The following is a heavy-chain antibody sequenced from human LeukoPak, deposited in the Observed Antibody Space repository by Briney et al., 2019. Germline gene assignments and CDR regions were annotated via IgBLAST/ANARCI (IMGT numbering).Heavy chain of an antibody. CDR1: GGSISSYY. Sequence: SETLSLTCTVSGGSISSYYWSWIRQPPGKGLEWIGYIYYIGSTNYNPSLKSRVTISVDNSKNQFSLKLSSVTAADTAVYYCARSVSSVGMITFGGVNGAPFDYWGQGTLVTVSS. D-gene: IGHD3-16*01. V-gene: IGHV4-59*08. CDR3: ARSVSSVGMITFGGVNGAPFDY. CDR2: IYYIGST. J-gene: IGHJ4*02.